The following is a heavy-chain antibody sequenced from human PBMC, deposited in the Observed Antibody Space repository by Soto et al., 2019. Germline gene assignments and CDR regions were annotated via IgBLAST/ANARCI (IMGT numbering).Heavy chain of an antibody. CDR2: ISAYNGNT. J-gene: IGHJ4*02. CDR3: ARDYYSSGWSDFDY. Sequence: EASVKVSCKASGYTFNSYGISWVRQAHGQGLEWMGWISAYNGNTNYAQKLQGRVTMTTDTSTSTAYMELRSLRSDDTAVYYCARDYYSSGWSDFDYWGQGTLVTVSS. D-gene: IGHD6-19*01. CDR1: GYTFNSYG. V-gene: IGHV1-18*01.